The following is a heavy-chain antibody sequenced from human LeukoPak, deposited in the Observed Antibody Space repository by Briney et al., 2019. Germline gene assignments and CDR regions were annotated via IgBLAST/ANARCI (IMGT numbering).Heavy chain of an antibody. CDR1: GYSFTGYW. D-gene: IGHD3-22*01. V-gene: IGHV5-51*01. CDR3: ALIYDSSGYPPWPFDY. Sequence: GESLKISCKGSGYSFTGYWIGWVRQMPGKGLEWMGIIYPGDSDTRYSPSFQGQVTISADKSISTAYLQWSSLKASDTAMYYCALIYDSSGYPPWPFDYWGQGTLVTVSS. CDR2: IYPGDSDT. J-gene: IGHJ4*02.